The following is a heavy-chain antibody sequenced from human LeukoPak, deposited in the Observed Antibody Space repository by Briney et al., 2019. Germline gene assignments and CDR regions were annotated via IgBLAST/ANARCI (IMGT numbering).Heavy chain of an antibody. Sequence: ASVKVSCMASRYTSTSYGNRWVRQAPGQGLEWMGWISAYNGNTNYAQTLQSRVTMHTDTSTSTAYMELRSLRSDDTAVYYCARSPTRLTFYFDYWGQGTLVTVSS. V-gene: IGHV1-18*01. CDR1: RYTSTSYG. CDR3: ARSPTRLTFYFDY. J-gene: IGHJ4*02. D-gene: IGHD4/OR15-4a*01. CDR2: ISAYNGNT.